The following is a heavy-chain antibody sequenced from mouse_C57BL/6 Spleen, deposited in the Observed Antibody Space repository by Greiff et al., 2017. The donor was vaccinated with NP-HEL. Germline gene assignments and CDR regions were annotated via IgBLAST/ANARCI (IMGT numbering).Heavy chain of an antibody. CDR2: ISYDGSN. Sequence: EVKLQESGPGLVKPSQSLSLTCSVTGYSITSGYYWNWIRQFPGNKLEWMGYISYDGSNNYNPSLKNRISITRDTSKNQFFLKLKSVTSEDKATYYWARRGYAMDYWGQGTSVTVSS. CDR3: ARRGYAMDY. V-gene: IGHV3-6*01. CDR1: GYSITSGYY. J-gene: IGHJ4*01.